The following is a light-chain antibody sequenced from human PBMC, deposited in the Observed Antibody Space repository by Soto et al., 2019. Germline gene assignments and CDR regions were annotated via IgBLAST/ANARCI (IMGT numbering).Light chain of an antibody. CDR1: QSVSSSY. Sequence: EVMLTQSPGTLSLSPGERATLSCRASQSVSSSYLAWYQQQPGQAPRLLIYGASSRATGIPDRFSGSGSGTDFTLTISRLEPEDFAVYYCQQYGGSPTFGQGTKVDIK. J-gene: IGKJ1*01. CDR3: QQYGGSPT. CDR2: GAS. V-gene: IGKV3-20*01.